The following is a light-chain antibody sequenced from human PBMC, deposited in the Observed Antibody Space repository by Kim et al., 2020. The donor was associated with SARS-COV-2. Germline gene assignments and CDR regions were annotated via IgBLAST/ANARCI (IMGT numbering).Light chain of an antibody. J-gene: IGLJ1*01. Sequence: RVTISCSGSSSDIGSNYVYWYQQLPGTAPKLLIYSNNQRPSGVPDRFSGSKSGTSASLAISGLRSEDEADYYCAAWDDSLSALYVFGTGTKVTVL. CDR1: SSDIGSNY. V-gene: IGLV1-47*02. CDR3: AAWDDSLSALYV. CDR2: SNN.